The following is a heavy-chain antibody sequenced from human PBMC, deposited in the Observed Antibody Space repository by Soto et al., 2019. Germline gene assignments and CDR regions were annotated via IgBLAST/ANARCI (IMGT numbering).Heavy chain of an antibody. J-gene: IGHJ6*03. CDR3: ARHLRQNQYDFWSGYYRDLGYYYYYMDV. CDR1: GGSIRRSRYY. CDR2: IYYSGST. V-gene: IGHV4-39*01. D-gene: IGHD3-3*01. Sequence: SETLPLPCTVSGGSIRRSRYYLGWLRQPPGKGLEWIGGIYYSGSTYYNPSLKSRVTISVDTSKNQFSLKLSSVTAADTAVYYCARHLRQNQYDFWSGYYRDLGYYYYYMDVWGKGTTVTVSS.